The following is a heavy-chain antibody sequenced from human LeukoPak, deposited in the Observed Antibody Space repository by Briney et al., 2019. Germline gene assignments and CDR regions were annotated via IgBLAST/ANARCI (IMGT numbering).Heavy chain of an antibody. V-gene: IGHV3-23*01. J-gene: IGHJ3*02. D-gene: IGHD3-22*01. CDR2: ISGSGGST. Sequence: GGSLRLSCAASGFTFSSYGMSWVRQAPGKGLEWVSAISGSGGSTYYADSVKGRFTISRDNSKNTLYLQMNSLRAEDTAVYYCAKDQYYYDSSGYYWDAFDIWGQGTMVTVSS. CDR1: GFTFSSYG. CDR3: AKDQYYYDSSGYYWDAFDI.